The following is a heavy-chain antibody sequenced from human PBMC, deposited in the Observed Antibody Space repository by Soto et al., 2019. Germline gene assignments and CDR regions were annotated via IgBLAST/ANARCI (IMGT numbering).Heavy chain of an antibody. J-gene: IGHJ4*02. V-gene: IGHV3-30*03. Sequence: QVQLVESGGGVVQPGRSLRLSCAASGFTFSSYGMHWVRQAPGKGLEWVAVISYDGSNKYYADSVKGRFTISRDNSKNTRYLQMNSLRADDTAVYYCALGDVTAPLLDWGQGTLVTVSS. CDR1: GFTFSSYG. CDR2: ISYDGSNK. D-gene: IGHD2-21*01. CDR3: ALGDVTAPLLD.